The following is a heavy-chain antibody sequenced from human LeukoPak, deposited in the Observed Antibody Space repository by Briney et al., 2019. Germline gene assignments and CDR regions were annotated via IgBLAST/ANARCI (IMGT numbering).Heavy chain of an antibody. Sequence: PTETLSLTCTVSGGSISSSSYYWGWIRQPPGKGLEWIGSIYYSGSTYYNPSLKSRVTISVDTSKNQFSLKLSSVTAADTAVYYCARGQYNWNYLTWFDPWGQGTLVTVSS. CDR1: GGSISSSSYY. V-gene: IGHV4-39*01. D-gene: IGHD1-7*01. CDR3: ARGQYNWNYLTWFDP. CDR2: IYYSGST. J-gene: IGHJ5*02.